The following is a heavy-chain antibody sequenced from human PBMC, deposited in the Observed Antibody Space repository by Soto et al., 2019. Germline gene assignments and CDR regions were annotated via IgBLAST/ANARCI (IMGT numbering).Heavy chain of an antibody. Sequence: SETLSLTCTVSGYSIISYYWSWVRQPPGQGLEWIGYISNSGGTNVNPSLKGRVTLSVDASMNQFSLRLSSVTAADTAVYFCSRVFGAYWYFDYWGRGTLVTVSS. CDR2: ISNSGGT. J-gene: IGHJ4*02. CDR1: GYSIISYY. CDR3: SRVFGAYWYFDY. D-gene: IGHD2-8*02. V-gene: IGHV4-59*01.